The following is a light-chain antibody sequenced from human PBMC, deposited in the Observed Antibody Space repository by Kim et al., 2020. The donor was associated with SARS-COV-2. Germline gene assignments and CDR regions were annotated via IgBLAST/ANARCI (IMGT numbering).Light chain of an antibody. V-gene: IGKV1-27*01. J-gene: IGKJ4*01. Sequence: AAVGDRVTTPCRASQSINNYLSWYQQKPGKVPKLLFYAASTLQSGVPSRFSSSGSETDFTLTISSLQHGDVATYYCQKYNSATLTFGGGTKVDIK. CDR3: QKYNSATLT. CDR2: AAS. CDR1: QSINNY.